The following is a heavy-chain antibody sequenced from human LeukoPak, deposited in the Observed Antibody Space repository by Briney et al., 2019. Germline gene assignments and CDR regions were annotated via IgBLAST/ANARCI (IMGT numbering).Heavy chain of an antibody. CDR3: ARDGYDFWSGYYDYYYGMDV. CDR2: ISYDGSNK. CDR1: GFTFSGYA. Sequence: GGSLRLSCAASGFTFSGYAMHWVRQAPGKGLEWVAVISYDGSNKYYADSVKGRFTISRDNSKNTLHLQMNSLRAEDTAVYYCARDGYDFWSGYYDYYYGMDVWGQGTTVTVSS. J-gene: IGHJ6*02. D-gene: IGHD3-3*01. V-gene: IGHV3-30*04.